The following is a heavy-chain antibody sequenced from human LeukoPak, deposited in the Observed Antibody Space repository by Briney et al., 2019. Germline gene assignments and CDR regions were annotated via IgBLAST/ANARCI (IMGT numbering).Heavy chain of an antibody. CDR2: ISSSGSTI. V-gene: IGHV3-48*03. J-gene: IGHJ5*02. CDR1: GFTFSSYE. CDR3: AKNPRKQQLARGDWFDP. D-gene: IGHD6-13*01. Sequence: PGGSLRLSCAASGFTFSSYEMNWVRQAPGKGLEWVSYISSSGSTIYYADSVKGRFTISRDNAKNSLYLQMNSLRAEDTAVYYCAKNPRKQQLARGDWFDPWGQGTLVTVSS.